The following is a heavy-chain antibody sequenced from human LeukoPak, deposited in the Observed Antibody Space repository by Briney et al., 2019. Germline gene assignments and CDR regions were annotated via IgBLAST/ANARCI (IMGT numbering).Heavy chain of an antibody. V-gene: IGHV1-24*01. CDR2: FDPEDGET. Sequence: ASVNASRKVSGYTLIELSMHWVRQAPGKGLEWMGGFDPEDGETIYAQKFQGRVTMTEDTSTDTAYMELSILRSGDTAVYYCATDSPRGSVKGYCSGGSCYARYCYYGMDVWGPGTMVTVSS. CDR1: GYTLIELS. J-gene: IGHJ6*02. D-gene: IGHD2-15*01. CDR3: ATDSPRGSVKGYCSGGSCYARYCYYGMDV.